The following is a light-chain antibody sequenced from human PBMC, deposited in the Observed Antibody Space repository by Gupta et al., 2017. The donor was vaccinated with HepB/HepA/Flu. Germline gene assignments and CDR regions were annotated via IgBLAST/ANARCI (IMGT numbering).Light chain of an antibody. CDR1: QSISYY. Sequence: DIVLTQSPATLSLSPGERATLSCRASQSISYYGAWYQQKPGQAPRLLIYDASRRATGIPARFSGSGSGTDFTLIINSLEPEDVAVYYCQQRSHWRRTFGQGTKMEI. J-gene: IGKJ1*01. V-gene: IGKV3-11*01. CDR3: QQRSHWRRT. CDR2: DAS.